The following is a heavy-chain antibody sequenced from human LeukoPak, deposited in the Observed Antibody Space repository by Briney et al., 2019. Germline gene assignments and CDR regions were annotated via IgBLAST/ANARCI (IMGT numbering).Heavy chain of an antibody. V-gene: IGHV3-21*01. D-gene: IGHD6-13*01. CDR3: ARVIAADFDY. Sequence: GGSLRLSCAASGFTFSSYSMNWVRQAPGKGLEWVSSISSSSSYIYYADSVKGRFTISRDNAKNSLYLQMNSPRAEDTAVYYCARVIAADFDYWGQGTLVTVSS. CDR1: GFTFSSYS. J-gene: IGHJ4*02. CDR2: ISSSSSYI.